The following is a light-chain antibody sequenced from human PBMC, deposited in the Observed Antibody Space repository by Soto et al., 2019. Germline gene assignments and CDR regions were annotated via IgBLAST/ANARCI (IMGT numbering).Light chain of an antibody. CDR2: DAS. Sequence: EIVQTQSPATLSLSPGERATLSCRASQSVTTYLAWYQQKPGQAPRLLIYDASNRATGIPARFSGSGSGTDFTLNVSSLEPEDSAGYYCQQRSNWPPIITFGEGTKVDI. J-gene: IGKJ4*01. CDR1: QSVTTY. V-gene: IGKV3-11*01. CDR3: QQRSNWPPIIT.